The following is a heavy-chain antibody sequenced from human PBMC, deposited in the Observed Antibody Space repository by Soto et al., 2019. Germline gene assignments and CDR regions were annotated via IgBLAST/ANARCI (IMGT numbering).Heavy chain of an antibody. J-gene: IGHJ4*02. V-gene: IGHV3-23*01. Sequence: EGYLRLSCAASGFTFSSYAIRWCRQAPGKGLEWVSAISGSGGSTYYADSVKVRFTISRDNSKNTLYLQMNSLRAEDTAVYYFAFPGLRLNNLDNWGQENLVSVSA. CDR1: GFTFSSYA. CDR3: AFPGLRLNNLDN. D-gene: IGHD6-25*01. CDR2: ISGSGGST.